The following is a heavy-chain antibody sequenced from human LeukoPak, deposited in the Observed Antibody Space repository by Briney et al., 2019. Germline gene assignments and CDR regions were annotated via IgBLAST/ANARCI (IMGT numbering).Heavy chain of an antibody. Sequence: GGSLRLSCAASGFNFGSYSMTWVRQAPGKGLEWVSVISADSATTFYADSVKGRFTISRDNAKNTVFLQMSSLRAEDTAVYYCARGYDIVVVPAAMPLDYWGQGTLVTVSS. CDR3: ARGYDIVVVPAAMPLDY. V-gene: IGHV3-23*01. CDR1: GFNFGSYS. D-gene: IGHD2-2*01. J-gene: IGHJ4*02. CDR2: ISADSATT.